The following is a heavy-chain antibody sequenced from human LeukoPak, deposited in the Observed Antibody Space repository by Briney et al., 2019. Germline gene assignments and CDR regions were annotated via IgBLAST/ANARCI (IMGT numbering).Heavy chain of an antibody. V-gene: IGHV1-69*13. CDR1: GGTFSSYA. J-gene: IGHJ4*02. CDR2: IIPIFGTA. D-gene: IGHD6-13*01. CDR3: ARSGYSSSWYGEYYFDY. Sequence: ASVKVSCKASGGTFSSYAISWVRQAPGQGLEWMGGIIPIFGTASYAQKFQGRVTITADESTSTAYMELSSLRSEDTAVYYCARSGYSSSWYGEYYFDYWGQGTLVTVSS.